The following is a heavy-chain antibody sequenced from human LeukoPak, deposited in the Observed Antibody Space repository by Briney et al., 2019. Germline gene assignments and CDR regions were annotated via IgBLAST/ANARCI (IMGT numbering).Heavy chain of an antibody. CDR3: ARGPPGSSPWNWFDP. V-gene: IGHV1-69*13. J-gene: IGHJ5*02. CDR2: IIPIFGTA. D-gene: IGHD6-13*01. Sequence: ASVKVSFKASGGTFSSYAISWVRQAPGQGLEWMGGIIPIFGTANYAQKFQGRVTITADESTSTAYMELSSLRSEDTAVYYCARGPPGSSPWNWFDPWGQGTLVTVSS. CDR1: GGTFSSYA.